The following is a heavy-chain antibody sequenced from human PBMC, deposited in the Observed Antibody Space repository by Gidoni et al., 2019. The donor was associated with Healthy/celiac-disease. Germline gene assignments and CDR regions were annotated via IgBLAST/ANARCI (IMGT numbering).Heavy chain of an antibody. D-gene: IGHD2-15*01. CDR2: IYYSGST. CDR3: ARSGACSGGSCYHYYYYYYMDV. Sequence: QVQLQESGPGLVKPSQTLSLTCTVSGGSISSGGYYWSWIRQHPGKGLEWIGYIYYSGSTYYNPSLKSRVTISVDTSKNQFSLKLSSVTAADTAVYYCARSGACSGGSCYHYYYYYYMDVWGKGTTVTVSS. CDR1: GGSISSGGYY. V-gene: IGHV4-31*03. J-gene: IGHJ6*03.